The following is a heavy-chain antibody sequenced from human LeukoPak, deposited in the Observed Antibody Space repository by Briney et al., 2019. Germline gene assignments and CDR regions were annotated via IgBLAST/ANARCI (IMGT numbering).Heavy chain of an antibody. J-gene: IGHJ4*02. Sequence: ASVKVSCKASGYVFTDSYMYWVRQAPGQGLEWMGWIVPKTGATKYAQKFQGRVTMTRDTSVDTVYMELSRLTSDDTAVYHCARDKTNGVGIFSWGQGTAVTVSS. CDR2: IVPKTGAT. V-gene: IGHV1-2*02. D-gene: IGHD2-8*01. CDR3: ARDKTNGVGIFS. CDR1: GYVFTDSY.